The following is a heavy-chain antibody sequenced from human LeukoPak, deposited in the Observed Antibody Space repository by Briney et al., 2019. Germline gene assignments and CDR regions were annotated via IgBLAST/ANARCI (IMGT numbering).Heavy chain of an antibody. V-gene: IGHV1-69*01. CDR1: GGTFSSYA. CDR3: ARYGSGSYYYYYGMDV. Sequence: SVKVSCKASGGTFSSYAISWVRQAPGQGLEWMGGIIPIFGTANYAQRFQGRVTITADESTSTAYMELSSLRSEDTAVYYCARYGSGSYYYYYGMDVWGQGTTVTVSS. D-gene: IGHD3-10*01. CDR2: IIPIFGTA. J-gene: IGHJ6*02.